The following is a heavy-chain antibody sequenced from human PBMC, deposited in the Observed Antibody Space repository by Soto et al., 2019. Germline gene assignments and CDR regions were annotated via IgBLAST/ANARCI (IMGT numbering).Heavy chain of an antibody. D-gene: IGHD1-7*01. CDR1: GGSISDYY. CDR3: SKHYPIGNTGNFFDY. V-gene: IGHV4-59*08. Sequence: PSETLSLTCTVSGGSISDYYWSWIRQPPGKGLEWIGYVYNSGSTDYNPSLKSRVTISVDTSKNQLSLKLTSVTAADTAVYYCSKHYPIGNTGNFFDYWGQGTLVTVSS. CDR2: VYNSGST. J-gene: IGHJ4*02.